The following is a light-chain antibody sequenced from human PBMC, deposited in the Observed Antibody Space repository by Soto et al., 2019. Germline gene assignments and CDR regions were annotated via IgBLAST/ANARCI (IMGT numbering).Light chain of an antibody. V-gene: IGLV2-14*01. Sequence: QSVLTQPASVSGSPGQSITISCTGTSRDVGGFNYVSWYQQHPGKAPKLMIYDVSNRPSGVSNRFSGSKSGNTASLTISGLQAEDEADYFCSSYTRSSTLVFGGGTKLTVL. CDR3: SSYTRSSTLV. CDR2: DVS. J-gene: IGLJ2*01. CDR1: SRDVGGFNY.